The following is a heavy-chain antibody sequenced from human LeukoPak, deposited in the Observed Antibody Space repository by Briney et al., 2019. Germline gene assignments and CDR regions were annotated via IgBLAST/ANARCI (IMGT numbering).Heavy chain of an antibody. CDR2: ISYSGST. V-gene: IGHV4-59*08. D-gene: IGHD6-19*01. Sequence: SETPSLTCTVSGGSISGYYWSWIWQPPGKGLEWIGYISYSGSTNYNPSLKSRVSISADTSKNQFSLNLNSVTAADTAVFYCARHGSGWSFDYWGQGTLVTVSS. CDR3: ARHGSGWSFDY. CDR1: GGSISGYY. J-gene: IGHJ4*02.